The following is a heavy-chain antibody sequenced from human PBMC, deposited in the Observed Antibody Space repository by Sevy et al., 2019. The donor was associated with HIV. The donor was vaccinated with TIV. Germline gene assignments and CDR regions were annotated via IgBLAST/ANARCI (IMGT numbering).Heavy chain of an antibody. J-gene: IGHJ6*02. CDR1: GFTFTYAW. CDR2: IESKADGGTI. D-gene: IGHD2-8*02. CDR3: STDPIILLLVTDGMDL. V-gene: IGHV3-15*04. Sequence: EGSLRLSCAASGFTFTYAWMTWVRQAPGKGLEWLGRIESKADGGTIDYAAPVKGRFTISRDDSKNTLYLQMNSLKTEGTGVYYCSTDPIILLLVTDGMDLWGRGTTVTVSS.